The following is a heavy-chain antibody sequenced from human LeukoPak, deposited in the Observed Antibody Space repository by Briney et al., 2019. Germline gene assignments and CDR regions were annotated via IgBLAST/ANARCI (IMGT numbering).Heavy chain of an antibody. CDR1: GGSFSDYY. J-gene: IGHJ4*02. D-gene: IGHD4-17*01. CDR2: INHSGST. Sequence: SETLSLTCAVYGGSFSDYYWSWIRQPPGKGLQWIGEINHSGSTNYNPSLKSRVTISVDTSKSQFSLKLSSVTAADTAVYYCARSDLYGDYPPGKYWGQGTLVTVSS. CDR3: ARSDLYGDYPPGKY. V-gene: IGHV4-34*01.